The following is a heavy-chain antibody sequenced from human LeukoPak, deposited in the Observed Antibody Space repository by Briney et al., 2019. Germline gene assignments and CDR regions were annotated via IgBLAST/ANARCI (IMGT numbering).Heavy chain of an antibody. J-gene: IGHJ6*02. CDR1: GGSISSGSYC. Sequence: SETLSLTCTVSGGSISSGSYCWSWIRQPAGKGLEWIGRIYTSGTTNNNPSLKSRVTISVDTSKNQFSLRLSSVTAADTAVYYCARELRQILRWSDYYYYCGMDVWGQGTTVTVSS. CDR2: IYTSGTT. D-gene: IGHD2-15*01. V-gene: IGHV4-61*02. CDR3: ARELRQILRWSDYYYYCGMDV.